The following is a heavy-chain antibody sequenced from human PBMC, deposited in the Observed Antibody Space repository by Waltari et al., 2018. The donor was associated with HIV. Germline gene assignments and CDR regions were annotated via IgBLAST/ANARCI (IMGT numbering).Heavy chain of an antibody. D-gene: IGHD3-10*01. V-gene: IGHV3-48*04. Sequence: EVQLVESGGGLVQPGGSLRLSCAASGFTFSSYSMNWVRQAPGTGLEWVSYISSSSSTIYYADSVKGRFTISRDNAKNSLYLQMNSLRAEDTAVYYCARAPGDGGACDIWGQGTMVTVSS. J-gene: IGHJ3*02. CDR1: GFTFSSYS. CDR2: ISSSSSTI. CDR3: ARAPGDGGACDI.